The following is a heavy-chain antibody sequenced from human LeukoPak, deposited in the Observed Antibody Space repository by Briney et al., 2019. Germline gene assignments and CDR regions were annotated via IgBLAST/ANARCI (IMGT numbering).Heavy chain of an antibody. D-gene: IGHD6-13*01. CDR3: ARDLSGGSSWPYYFDY. V-gene: IGHV1-69*06. CDR2: IIPIVGTE. Sequence: SVKVSCKASGVTFSSYAISWVRQAPGQGLEWMGGIIPIVGTENYAQKFQGRVTITADKSTSTAYMELSSLRSEDTAVYYCARDLSGGSSWPYYFDYWGQGTLVTVSS. J-gene: IGHJ4*02. CDR1: GVTFSSYA.